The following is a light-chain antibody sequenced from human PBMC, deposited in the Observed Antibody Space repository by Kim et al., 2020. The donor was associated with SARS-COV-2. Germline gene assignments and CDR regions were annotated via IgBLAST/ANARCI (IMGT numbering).Light chain of an antibody. CDR2: DAS. V-gene: IGKV1-27*01. CDR3: QKYNSSPCT. CDR1: QGITSS. Sequence: VSVGDRVTITCRASQGITSSLAWYQQKPGKVPQLLIYDASALQSGVPSRFSGSGSGTDFTLTISSLQPEDVATYYCQKYNSSPCTFGRGTKVDIK. J-gene: IGKJ1*01.